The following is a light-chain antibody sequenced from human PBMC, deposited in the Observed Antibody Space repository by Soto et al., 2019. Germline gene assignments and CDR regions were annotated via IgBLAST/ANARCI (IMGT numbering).Light chain of an antibody. Sequence: DIVMTQSPDSLAVSLGERATINCKSSQSVLYSSNNKNYLAWYQQKPGQPPKLLIYWASTRESGVPDRFSGRGSGTDFTLTISSLQDEDVAVYYCQQYYSTPQTFGQGTKLEIK. J-gene: IGKJ2*01. CDR2: WAS. CDR1: QSVLYSSNNKNY. V-gene: IGKV4-1*01. CDR3: QQYYSTPQT.